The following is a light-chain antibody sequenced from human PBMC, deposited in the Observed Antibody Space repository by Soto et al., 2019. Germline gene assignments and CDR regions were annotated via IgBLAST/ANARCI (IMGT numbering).Light chain of an antibody. J-gene: IGKJ4*01. CDR3: QQYGSSPLT. Sequence: ETVLTQSPGTLSLSPGERASLSCRASQSISGRYLAWSQQKPGQAPRLLIYDASSRATGIPDRFSGSGSGTDFILTISRLEPEDFAVYYCQQYGSSPLTFGGGTKVEIK. V-gene: IGKV3-20*01. CDR1: QSISGRY. CDR2: DAS.